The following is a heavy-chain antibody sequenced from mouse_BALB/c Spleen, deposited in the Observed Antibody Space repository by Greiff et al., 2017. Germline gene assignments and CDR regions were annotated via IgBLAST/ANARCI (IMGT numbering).Heavy chain of an antibody. CDR3: ARAYYDYDDEGAWLAY. CDR2: ISDGGSYT. CDR1: GFTFSDYY. Sequence: EVKLMESGGGLVKPGGSLKLSCAASGFTFSDYYMYWVRQTPEKRLEWVATISDGGSYTYYPDSVKGRFTISRDNAKNTLYLQMSSLKSEDTAMYYCARAYYDYDDEGAWLAYWGQGTLVTVSA. J-gene: IGHJ3*01. D-gene: IGHD2-4*01. V-gene: IGHV5-4*02.